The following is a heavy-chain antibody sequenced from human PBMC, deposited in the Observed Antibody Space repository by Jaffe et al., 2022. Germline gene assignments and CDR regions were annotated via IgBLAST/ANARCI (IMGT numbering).Heavy chain of an antibody. J-gene: IGHJ4*02. CDR2: ISGSGGST. D-gene: IGHD5-12*01. V-gene: IGHV3-23*01. Sequence: EVQLLESGGGLVQPGGSLRLSCAASGFTFSSYAMSWVRQAPGKGLEWVSAISGSGGSTYYADSVKGRFTISRDNSKNTLYLQMNSLRAEDTAVYYCAKGPSGYDLVLWNTTYYYFDYWGQGTLVTVSS. CDR3: AKGPSGYDLVLWNTTYYYFDY. CDR1: GFTFSSYA.